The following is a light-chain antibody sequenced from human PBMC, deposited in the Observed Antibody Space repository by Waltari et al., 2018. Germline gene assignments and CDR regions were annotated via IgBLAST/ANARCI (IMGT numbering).Light chain of an antibody. CDR2: EVS. V-gene: IGLV2-14*01. J-gene: IGLJ1*01. CDR1: SSDVGGYNH. Sequence: QSALTQAASVSGSPGQSITISCTGTSSDVGGYNHVSWYQHHPGKAPKLIISEVSNRPSGVSYRFSGSKSGNTASLTSSGLQAEDEADYYCSSYTSSSIPYVFGTGTKVTVL. CDR3: SSYTSSSIPYV.